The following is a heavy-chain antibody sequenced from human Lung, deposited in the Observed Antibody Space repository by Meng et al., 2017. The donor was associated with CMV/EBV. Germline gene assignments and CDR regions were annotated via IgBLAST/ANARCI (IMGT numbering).Heavy chain of an antibody. CDR1: GGSIRSGDYY. CDR3: ARVGGCSGGGCYHRLFDY. Sequence: VELEESGPGLVKPSQTLSLTCNVSGGSIRSGDYYWSWIRQPPGKCLEWIGYIYYTGSTYYNPSLKSRVIISVDTSKNQFSLKLNSVTAADTAVYYCARVGGCSGGGCYHRLFDYWGQGTLVTVSS. V-gene: IGHV4-30-4*01. D-gene: IGHD2-15*01. J-gene: IGHJ4*02. CDR2: IYYTGST.